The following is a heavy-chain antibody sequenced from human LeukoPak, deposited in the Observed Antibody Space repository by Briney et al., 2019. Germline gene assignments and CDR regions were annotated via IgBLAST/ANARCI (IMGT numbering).Heavy chain of an antibody. CDR1: GYSFTDYF. Sequence: GASVKVSCKASGYSFTDYFIHWERQAPGQGLEWMGWIKPNSGGTHHVQMFQGRVTMTRDTSISTVYMDLSNLKYDDTAVYYCARVHGGRELDAFDFWGQGTMLTVSS. CDR3: ARVHGGRELDAFDF. V-gene: IGHV1-2*02. D-gene: IGHD1-7*01. CDR2: IKPNSGGT. J-gene: IGHJ3*01.